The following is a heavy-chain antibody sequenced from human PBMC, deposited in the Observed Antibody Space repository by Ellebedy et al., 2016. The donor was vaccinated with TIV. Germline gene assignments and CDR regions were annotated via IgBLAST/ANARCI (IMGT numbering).Heavy chain of an antibody. J-gene: IGHJ4*02. CDR1: GFTFSSYA. V-gene: IGHV3-23*01. CDR2: ISGSGSST. Sequence: GESLKISCAASGFTFSSYAMSWVRQAPGKGLELVSTISGSGSSTYSADSVKGRVTISRDNSKNTLYLQMNSLRAEDTAVYYCAKGLNYYDSSGYSYFNYWGQGTLVTVSS. CDR3: AKGLNYYDSSGYSYFNY. D-gene: IGHD3-22*01.